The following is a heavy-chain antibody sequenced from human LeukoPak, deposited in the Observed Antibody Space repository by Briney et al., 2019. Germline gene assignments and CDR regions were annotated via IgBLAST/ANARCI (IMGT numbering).Heavy chain of an antibody. D-gene: IGHD6-13*01. V-gene: IGHV4-38-2*02. J-gene: IGHJ4*02. CDR1: GYSISSGYY. Sequence: PSETLSLTCTVSGYSISSGYYWGWIRQPPGKGLEWIGSIYHSGSTYYNPSLKSRVTISVDTSKNQFSLKLSFVTAADTAVYYCARDLGIAAAATTDYWGQGTLVTVSS. CDR2: IYHSGST. CDR3: ARDLGIAAAATTDY.